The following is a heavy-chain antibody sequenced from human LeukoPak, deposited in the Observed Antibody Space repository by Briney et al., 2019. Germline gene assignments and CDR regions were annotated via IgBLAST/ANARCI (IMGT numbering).Heavy chain of an antibody. D-gene: IGHD4/OR15-4a*01. CDR1: GFTFSNYA. V-gene: IGHV3-23*01. J-gene: IGHJ6*04. CDR2: INDRGIAT. CDR3: ARSVELTMNPYYYYGMDV. Sequence: GGSLRLSCAASGFTFSNYAMSWVRQAPGKGLEWVSTINDRGIATYYADSVKGRFTISRDNSKNTLYLQMNSLRAEDTAVYYCARSVELTMNPYYYYGMDVWGKGTTVTVSS.